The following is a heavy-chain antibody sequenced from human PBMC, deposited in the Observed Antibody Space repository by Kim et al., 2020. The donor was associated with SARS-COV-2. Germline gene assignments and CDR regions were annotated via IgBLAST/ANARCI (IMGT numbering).Heavy chain of an antibody. J-gene: IGHJ5*02. Sequence: SVKVSCKASGDTLINFAISWVRQAPGQGLEWMGAIIPAFGSSDYAQRFQGRVTITADESTNTAYLELRTLTSHDTAVYYCARDGRVYGDYGVDLWGQGTLVTVSS. CDR1: GDTLINFA. CDR2: IIPAFGSS. V-gene: IGHV1-69*13. D-gene: IGHD4-17*01. CDR3: ARDGRVYGDYGVDL.